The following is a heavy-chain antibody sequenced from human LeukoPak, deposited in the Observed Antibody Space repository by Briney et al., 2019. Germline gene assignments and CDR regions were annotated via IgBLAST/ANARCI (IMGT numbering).Heavy chain of an antibody. J-gene: IGHJ4*02. CDR3: ATEDYFRLDY. Sequence: GGSLRLSCAASGFTFSTYSLNWVRQAPGKGLEWVAKIKADGSEKWYVDSVKGRFTISKDNAKNSLYLQMNSLRAEDTAVYYCATEDYFRLDYWGQGTLVTVSS. D-gene: IGHD2/OR15-2a*01. CDR2: IKADGSEK. V-gene: IGHV3-7*01. CDR1: GFTFSTYS.